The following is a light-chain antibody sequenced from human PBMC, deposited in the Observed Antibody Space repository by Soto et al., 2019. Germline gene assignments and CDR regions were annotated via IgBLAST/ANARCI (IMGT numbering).Light chain of an antibody. Sequence: DIQLTQSPSSVAASVGDTINITCRASQDLKKWLSWYQQKPGKAPKVLIYAASSVERGVPARFSGSRSGTEFTLTITSQRTEDFASFFRHQASNFPFTFGPGNKGDMK. J-gene: IGKJ3*01. CDR3: HQASNFPFT. CDR2: AAS. CDR1: QDLKKW. V-gene: IGKV1-12*01.